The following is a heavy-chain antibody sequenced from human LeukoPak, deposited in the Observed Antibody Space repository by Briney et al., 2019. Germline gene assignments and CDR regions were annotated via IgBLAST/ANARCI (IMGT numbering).Heavy chain of an antibody. V-gene: IGHV1-69*13. D-gene: IGHD3-22*01. Sequence: AASVKVSCKASGYTFTSYAISWVRQAPGQGLEWMGGIIPIFGTANYAQKFQGRVTITADESTSTAYMELSSLRSEDTAVYYCARLGPFYDSSGYGEYNWFDPWGLGTLVTVSS. CDR2: IIPIFGTA. CDR3: ARLGPFYDSSGYGEYNWFDP. J-gene: IGHJ5*02. CDR1: GYTFTSYA.